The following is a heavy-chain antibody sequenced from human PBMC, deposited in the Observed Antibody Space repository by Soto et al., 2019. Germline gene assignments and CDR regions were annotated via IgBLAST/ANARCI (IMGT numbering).Heavy chain of an antibody. Sequence: SETLSLTCAVYGGSFSGYYWSWIRQPPGKGLEWIGEINHSGSTNYNPSLKSRVTISVDTSKNQLSLKLSSVTAADTAVYYCARIRITIFGVDNWGQGTLVTVSS. CDR2: INHSGST. V-gene: IGHV4-34*01. CDR1: GGSFSGYY. CDR3: ARIRITIFGVDN. D-gene: IGHD3-3*01. J-gene: IGHJ4*02.